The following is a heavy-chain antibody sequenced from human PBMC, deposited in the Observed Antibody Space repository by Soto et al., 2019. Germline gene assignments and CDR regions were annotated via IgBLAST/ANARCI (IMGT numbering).Heavy chain of an antibody. Sequence: SETLSLTCTASGGSISSYYWSWIRQPPGKGLEWIGYIYYSGSTNYNPSLKSRVTISVDTSKNQFSLKLSSVTAADTAVYYCARSRYCSSTSCFLELLGVGWFDPWGQGTLVTVS. D-gene: IGHD2-2*01. CDR1: GGSISSYY. CDR3: ARSRYCSSTSCFLELLGVGWFDP. V-gene: IGHV4-59*01. CDR2: IYYSGST. J-gene: IGHJ5*02.